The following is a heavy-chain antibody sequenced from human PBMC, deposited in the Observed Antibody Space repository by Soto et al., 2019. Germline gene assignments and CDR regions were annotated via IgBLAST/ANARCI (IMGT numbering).Heavy chain of an antibody. Sequence: QVQLVHSGAEVKKPGSSVKVSCKASGDTFSNHSINWVRQAPGQGLEWMGRVIPLLSISNYAQKFQGRVTITADRSTSTAYMELSSLRSEDTAMYYCARGLQRSKSYYYYYMDVWGKGTTATVSS. CDR3: ARGLQRSKSYYYYYMDV. D-gene: IGHD1-1*01. CDR1: GDTFSNHS. CDR2: VIPLLSIS. V-gene: IGHV1-69*02. J-gene: IGHJ6*03.